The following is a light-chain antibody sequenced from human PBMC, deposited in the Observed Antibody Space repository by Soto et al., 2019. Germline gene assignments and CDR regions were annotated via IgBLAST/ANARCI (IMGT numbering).Light chain of an antibody. CDR1: ESVSSGY. CDR3: QQYGSSPPS. CDR2: GAI. J-gene: IGKJ2*01. Sequence: EIVLTQSPGTLSLSPGERVTLSCRASESVSSGYVGWYQQKPGQAPRLVIFGAIGRATGIPDRFRGSGSGTDFTLTISSLEPEDFAVYSCQQYGSSPPSFGQGTKLEIK. V-gene: IGKV3-20*01.